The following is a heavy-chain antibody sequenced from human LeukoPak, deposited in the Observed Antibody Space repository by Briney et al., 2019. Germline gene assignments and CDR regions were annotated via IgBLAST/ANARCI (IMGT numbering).Heavy chain of an antibody. CDR3: ARDLSSNWNY. V-gene: IGHV3-66*01. J-gene: IGHJ4*02. CDR1: GFTVSSNY. Sequence: PGGSLRLSCAASGFTVSSNYMTWVCQAPGKGLEWISIIYSGGSTYYADSVKGRFTISRDNSKNTLYLHMNSLRAEDTAVYYCARDLSSNWNYWGQGTLVTVSS. D-gene: IGHD1-20*01. CDR2: IYSGGST.